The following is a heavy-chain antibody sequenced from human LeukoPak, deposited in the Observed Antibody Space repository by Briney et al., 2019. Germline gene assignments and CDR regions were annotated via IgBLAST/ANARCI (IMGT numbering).Heavy chain of an antibody. Sequence: PSETLSLTCTVSGGSISSSSYYWGWIRQPPGKGLEWIGSIYYSGSTTYNPSLKSRVTISVDTSKNQFSLQLSSVTAADTAVYYCARMYSGYFDYWGQGSLVTVSS. CDR2: IYYSGST. D-gene: IGHD1-26*01. CDR1: GGSISSSSYY. CDR3: ARMYSGYFDY. J-gene: IGHJ4*02. V-gene: IGHV4-39*07.